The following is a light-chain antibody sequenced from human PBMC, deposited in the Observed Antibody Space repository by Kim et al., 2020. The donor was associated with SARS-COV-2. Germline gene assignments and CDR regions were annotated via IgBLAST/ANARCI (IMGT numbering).Light chain of an antibody. CDR2: QDT. Sequence: SYELTQPPSVSVSPGQTASITCSGDRLGHKYVCWYRHKPGQSPEVVIYQDTQRPSGIPERFSGSNSGNTATLTISGTQDVDEADYYCQVWDSTTTVFVGGTQLTVL. V-gene: IGLV3-1*01. CDR1: RLGHKY. J-gene: IGLJ2*01. CDR3: QVWDSTTTV.